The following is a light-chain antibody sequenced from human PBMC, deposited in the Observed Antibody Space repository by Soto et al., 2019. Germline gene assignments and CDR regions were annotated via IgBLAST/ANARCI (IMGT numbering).Light chain of an antibody. CDR2: RAS. Sequence: EIVLTQSPATLSVSPGESATLSCRASQTVNTNLAWYQQRPGQAARLIIFRASTMAPGIPVRFSGSGSGTEFTLTISGLQSEDFAVYYCPQCNNWPPDTWTFGQGPKVEI. V-gene: IGKV3-15*01. CDR1: QTVNTN. CDR3: PQCNNWPPDTWT. J-gene: IGKJ1*01.